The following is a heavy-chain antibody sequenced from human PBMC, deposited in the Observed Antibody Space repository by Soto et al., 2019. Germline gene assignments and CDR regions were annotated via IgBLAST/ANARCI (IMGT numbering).Heavy chain of an antibody. Sequence: PSETLSLTCAVSGGSISSSNCWSWVRQPPGKGLEWTGEIYHSGSTNYNPSLKSRVTISVDKSKNQFSLKLSSVTAADTAVYYCARVSGSYYYGMDVWGQGTTVTVSS. V-gene: IGHV4-4*02. CDR3: ARVSGSYYYGMDV. CDR1: GGSISSSNC. J-gene: IGHJ6*01. D-gene: IGHD1-26*01. CDR2: IYHSGST.